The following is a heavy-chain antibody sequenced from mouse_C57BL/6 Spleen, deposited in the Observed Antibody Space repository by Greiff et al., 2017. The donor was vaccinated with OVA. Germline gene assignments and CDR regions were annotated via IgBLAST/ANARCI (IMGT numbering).Heavy chain of an antibody. D-gene: IGHD2-4*01. CDR3: ARGGDYDGYYAMDY. CDR1: GYSFTDYN. J-gene: IGHJ4*01. Sequence: EVQLQQSGPELVKPGASVKISCKASGYSFTDYNMNWVKQSNGKSLEWIGVINPNYGTTSYNQKFKGKATLTVDQSSSTAYMQLNSLTSEDSAVYYGARGGDYDGYYAMDYWGQGTSVTVSS. CDR2: INPNYGTT. V-gene: IGHV1-39*01.